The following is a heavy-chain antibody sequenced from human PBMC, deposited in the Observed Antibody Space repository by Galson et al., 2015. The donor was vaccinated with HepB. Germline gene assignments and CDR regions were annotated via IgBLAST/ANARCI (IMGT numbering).Heavy chain of an antibody. CDR1: GFTFSSYA. V-gene: IGHV3-23*01. CDR2: ISGSGGST. CDR3: AKDPYCSSTSCYLGPAFDI. D-gene: IGHD2-2*01. J-gene: IGHJ3*02. Sequence: SLRLSCAASGFTFSSYAMGWVRQAPGKGLEWVSAISGSGGSTYYADSVKGRFTISRDNSKNTLYLQMNSLRAEDTAVYYCAKDPYCSSTSCYLGPAFDIWGQGTMVTVSS.